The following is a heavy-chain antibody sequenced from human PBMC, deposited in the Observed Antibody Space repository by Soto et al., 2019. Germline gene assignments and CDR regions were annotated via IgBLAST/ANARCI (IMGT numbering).Heavy chain of an antibody. J-gene: IGHJ3*02. CDR2: ISAYNGNT. Sequence: QVQLVQSGAEVKKPGASVKVSCKASGYTFTSYGISWVRQAPGQGLEWMGWISAYNGNTNYAQKLQGRVTMTTDTSTSTAYMELRSLRSDDTAVYYCARDQGLYCSGGSCYPPYDAFDIWGQGTMVTVSS. D-gene: IGHD2-15*01. CDR1: GYTFTSYG. V-gene: IGHV1-18*01. CDR3: ARDQGLYCSGGSCYPPYDAFDI.